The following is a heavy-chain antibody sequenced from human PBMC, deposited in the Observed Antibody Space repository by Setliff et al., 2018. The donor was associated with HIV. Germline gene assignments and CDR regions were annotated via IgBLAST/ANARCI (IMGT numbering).Heavy chain of an antibody. V-gene: IGHV1-8*02. J-gene: IGHJ3*01. CDR2: MNPNSGNA. Sequence: ASVKVSCKASGYTFSNYDINWARKATGQGLEWMRWMNPNSGNAGYAQKFQGRVTMTRDTSISTAYLELSSLRSEDTAVYYCARGIIFSNGYSRDAFDLWGQGTMVTVSS. CDR1: GYTFSNYD. D-gene: IGHD3-22*01. CDR3: ARGIIFSNGYSRDAFDL.